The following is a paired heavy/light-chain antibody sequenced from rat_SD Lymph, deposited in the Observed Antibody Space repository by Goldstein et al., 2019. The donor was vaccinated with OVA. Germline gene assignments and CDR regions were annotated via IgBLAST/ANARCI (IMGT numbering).Heavy chain of an antibody. Sequence: EVQLQESGPGLVKPSQSLSLTCSVTGSSITSNYWGWIRKFPGNKMEWIGHISYSDNYNPSLKSRVSITTDTSKNQFFLQLNSVTTEDTATYYCARLPGYGYNYFDYWGQGVMVTVSS. V-gene: IGHV3-1*01. CDR2: ISYSD. D-gene: IGHD1-9*01. CDR3: ARLPGYGYNYFDY. J-gene: IGHJ2*01. CDR1: GSSITSNY.
Light chain of an antibody. Sequence: DVQMTQSPYNLAASPGESVSINCKASKSISKYLAWYQQKPGKANKLLIYDGSTLQSGTPSRFSGSRSGTDFTLTIRGLEPEDFGLYYCLQHNEYPFTFGSGTQLEIK. V-gene: IGKV16S1*01. J-gene: IGKJ4*01. CDR2: DGS. CDR3: LQHNEYPFT. CDR1: KSISKY.